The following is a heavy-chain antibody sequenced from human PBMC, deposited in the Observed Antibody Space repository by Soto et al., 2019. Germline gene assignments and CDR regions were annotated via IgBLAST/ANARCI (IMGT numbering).Heavy chain of an antibody. CDR2: IIPAFGTG. D-gene: IGHD3-22*01. V-gene: IGHV1-69*13. CDR1: GGTFGSSG. Sequence: SVKVSCKASGGTFGSSGIGWVQQAPGQGLEWVGGIIPAFGTGNYAPKFQGRVTVTADQSTSTSYMELSSLRSEDTAVYYCASGYKSRWDVFDLWGQGTLVTSPQ. CDR3: ASGYKSRWDVFDL. J-gene: IGHJ5*02.